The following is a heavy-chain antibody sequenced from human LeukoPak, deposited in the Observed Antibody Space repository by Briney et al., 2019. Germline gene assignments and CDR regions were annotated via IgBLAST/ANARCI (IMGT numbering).Heavy chain of an antibody. Sequence: PGGSLRLSCAASGFTFYTYAMTWVRQAPGKGLEWVSTIIGSGGNTFYADSVKGRFTISRDNSKNTLSLQLTSLRAEDTAVYYCAKDHHGSGDYWGQGTLVTVSS. CDR2: IIGSGGNT. CDR3: AKDHHGSGDY. J-gene: IGHJ4*02. V-gene: IGHV3-23*01. CDR1: GFTFYTYA. D-gene: IGHD3-10*01.